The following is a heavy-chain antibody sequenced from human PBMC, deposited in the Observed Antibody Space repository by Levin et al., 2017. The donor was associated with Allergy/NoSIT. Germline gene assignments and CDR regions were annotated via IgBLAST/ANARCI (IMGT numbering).Heavy chain of an antibody. CDR1: GYTFTGHY. CDR3: AREPPHSRGWYGYAFDI. J-gene: IGHJ3*02. CDR2: INPDSGAT. V-gene: IGHV1-2*02. Sequence: GGSLRLSCKASGYTFTGHYIHWVRQAPGQGLEWMGWINPDSGATSYVEKFQGRVTMTRDTSISTAFMELSSLRSDDTAVFYCAREPPHSRGWYGYAFDIWGQGTMVTVSS. D-gene: IGHD6-19*01.